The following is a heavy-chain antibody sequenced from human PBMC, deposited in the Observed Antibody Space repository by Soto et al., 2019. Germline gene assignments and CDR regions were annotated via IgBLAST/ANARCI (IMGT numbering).Heavy chain of an antibody. CDR2: IWYDGSNK. J-gene: IGHJ5*02. CDR3: AREGVRRSLGCSSTSCSGYNWFDP. D-gene: IGHD2-2*01. V-gene: IGHV3-33*01. CDR1: GFTFSSYG. Sequence: QVQLVESGGGVVQPGRSLRLSCAASGFTFSSYGMHWVRQAPGKGLEWVAVIWYDGSNKYYADSVKGRFTISRDNSKNTLYLQMNSLRAEDTAVYYCAREGVRRSLGCSSTSCSGYNWFDPWGQGTLVTVSS.